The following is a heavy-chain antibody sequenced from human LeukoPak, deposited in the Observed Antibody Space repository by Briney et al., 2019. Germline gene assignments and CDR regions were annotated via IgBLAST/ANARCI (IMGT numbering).Heavy chain of an antibody. Sequence: GGSLRLSCAASGFTFSSYAMHWVRQAPGKGLEWVAVISYDGSNKYYADSVKGRFTISRDNSKNTLYLQMNSLRSEDTAVYYCARTQARRWNAFDIWGQGTMVTVSS. D-gene: IGHD5-24*01. J-gene: IGHJ3*02. V-gene: IGHV3-30*04. CDR1: GFTFSSYA. CDR2: ISYDGSNK. CDR3: ARTQARRWNAFDI.